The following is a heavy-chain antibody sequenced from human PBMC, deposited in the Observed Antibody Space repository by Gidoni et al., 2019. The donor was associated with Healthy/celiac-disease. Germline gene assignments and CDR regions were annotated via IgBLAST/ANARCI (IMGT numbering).Heavy chain of an antibody. CDR2: ISGDGGST. CDR3: AKGDTYYYDSSGSRNPADAFDI. CDR1: GFTFDDYA. D-gene: IGHD3-22*01. J-gene: IGHJ3*02. Sequence: EVQLVESGGGVVQPGGSLRLSCAAFGFTFDDYAMHWVRQAPGKGLEWVSLISGDGGSTYYADSVKGRFTISRDNSKNSLYLQMNSLRTEDTALYYCAKGDTYYYDSSGSRNPADAFDIWGQGTMVTVSS. V-gene: IGHV3-43*02.